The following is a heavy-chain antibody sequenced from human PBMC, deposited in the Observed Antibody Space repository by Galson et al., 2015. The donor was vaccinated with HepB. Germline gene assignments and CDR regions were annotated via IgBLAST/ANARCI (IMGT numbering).Heavy chain of an antibody. J-gene: IGHJ4*02. CDR3: YDGHYSGR. Sequence: SLRLSCAASGFTFHNYWMNWVRHTPGKGLEWVASMKQDGGENHYLDAVRGRFTISGDAATNSLLLQMNSLRAEDTAVYHCYDGHYSGRWGRGTQVTVSS. V-gene: IGHV3-7*01. D-gene: IGHD4-17*01. CDR1: GFTFHNYW. CDR2: MKQDGGEN.